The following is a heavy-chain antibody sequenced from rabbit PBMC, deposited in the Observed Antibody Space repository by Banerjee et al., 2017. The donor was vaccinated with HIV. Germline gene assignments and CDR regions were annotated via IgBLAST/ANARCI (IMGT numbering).Heavy chain of an antibody. CDR2: INTGGSA. V-gene: IGHV1S45*01. D-gene: IGHD4-1*01. CDR1: GFDISSYNM. CDR3: AREDISVWGFNL. Sequence: QEHLKESGGGLVQPEGSLTLTCKASGFDISSYNMQWVRQSPGKGLESIGFINTGGSAYYASWAKGRFTISKTSSTTVTLQMTSLTAADTATYFCAREDISVWGFNLWGPGTLVTVS. J-gene: IGHJ4*01.